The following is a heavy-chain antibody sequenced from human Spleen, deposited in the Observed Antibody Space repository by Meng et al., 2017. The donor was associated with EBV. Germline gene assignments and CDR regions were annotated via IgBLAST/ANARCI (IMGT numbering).Heavy chain of an antibody. CDR1: GGTFRSDA. J-gene: IGHJ4*02. CDR2: LIPMSDAQ. D-gene: IGHD3-10*01. V-gene: IGHV1-69*01. Sequence: QVQLVQSGAEVKKXXXXXKXXGKTSGGTFRSDAVSWVRQAPGHGLEWMGGLIPMSDAQYYAQKFQDRVTITADESTSTHYMDLSGLRSEDTAVYYCASESGRGFTPDYWGQGTLVTVSS. CDR3: ASESGRGFTPDY.